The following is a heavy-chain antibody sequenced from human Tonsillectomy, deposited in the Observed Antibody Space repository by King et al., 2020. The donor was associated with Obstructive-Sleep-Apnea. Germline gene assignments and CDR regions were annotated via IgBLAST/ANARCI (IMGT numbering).Heavy chain of an antibody. CDR2: INTAKGNT. J-gene: IGHJ5*02. CDR3: ARAVYSTGNFDP. CDR1: GYNFTNYA. V-gene: IGHV1-3*04. D-gene: IGHD2-2*01. Sequence: QLVQSGAEVKKPGASVKVSCKASGYNFTNYAMHWVRQTPGQRLEWMGWINTAKGNTRYSQRFKGRVTFTRDTSASIAYMELSSLTFEDTAVYYCARAVYSTGNFDPWGQGTLVTVSS.